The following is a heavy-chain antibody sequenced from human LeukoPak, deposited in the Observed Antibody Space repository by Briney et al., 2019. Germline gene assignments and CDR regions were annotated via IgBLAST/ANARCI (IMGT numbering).Heavy chain of an antibody. J-gene: IGHJ3*02. CDR1: GGSFSGYY. V-gene: IGHV4-34*01. CDR3: ARLAAVAGQPNDAFDI. Sequence: SETLSLTCAVYGGSFSGYYWSWIRQPPGKGLEWIGEINHSGSTNYNPSLKSRVTISVDTSKNQFSLKLSSVTAADTAVYYCARLAAVAGQPNDAFDIWGQGTMVTVSS. CDR2: INHSGST. D-gene: IGHD6-19*01.